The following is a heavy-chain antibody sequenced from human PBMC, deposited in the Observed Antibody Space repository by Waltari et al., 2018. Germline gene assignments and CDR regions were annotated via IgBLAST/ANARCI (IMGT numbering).Heavy chain of an antibody. CDR1: GGSISSSNW. CDR2: IYHSGST. J-gene: IGHJ5*02. D-gene: IGHD2-15*01. V-gene: IGHV4-4*02. Sequence: QVQLQESGPGLVKPSGTLSLTCAVSGGSISSSNWWSWVRQPPGKGLEWMGEIYHSGSTNYNRSLKSRVTISVDKSKTQFSLRLSSVTAAYTAVYYCARDASAGYCSGGSCFTAWGQGTLVTVSS. CDR3: ARDASAGYCSGGSCFTA.